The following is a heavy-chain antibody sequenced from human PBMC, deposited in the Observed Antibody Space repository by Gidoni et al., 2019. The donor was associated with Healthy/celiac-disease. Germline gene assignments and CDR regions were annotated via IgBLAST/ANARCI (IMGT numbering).Heavy chain of an antibody. Sequence: QVQLQQWGAGLLKPSETLSLTCAVYGGSFSGYYWSWIRQPPGKGLEWIGEINHSGSTNYNPSLKSRVTISVDTSKNQFSLKLSSVTAADTAVYYCATSTSWDYGMDVWGQGTTVTVSS. CDR1: GGSFSGYY. CDR2: INHSGST. V-gene: IGHV4-34*01. D-gene: IGHD2-2*01. J-gene: IGHJ6*02. CDR3: ATSTSWDYGMDV.